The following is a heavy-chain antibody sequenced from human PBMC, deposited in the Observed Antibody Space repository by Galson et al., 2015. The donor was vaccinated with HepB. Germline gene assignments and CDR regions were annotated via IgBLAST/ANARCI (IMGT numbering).Heavy chain of an antibody. J-gene: IGHJ6*02. CDR1: GFTFSSYS. D-gene: IGHD6-13*01. CDR2: ISSSSSYI. Sequence: SLRLSCAASGFTFSSYSMNWVRQAPGKGLEWVSSISSSSSYIYYADSVKGRFTISRDNAKNSLYLQMNSLRAEDTAVYYCARDLAAAGMMAYYYGMDVWGQGTPATVSS. CDR3: ARDLAAAGMMAYYYGMDV. V-gene: IGHV3-21*01.